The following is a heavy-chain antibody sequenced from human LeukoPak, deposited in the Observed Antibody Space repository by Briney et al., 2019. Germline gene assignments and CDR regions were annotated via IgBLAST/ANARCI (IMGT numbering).Heavy chain of an antibody. J-gene: IGHJ4*02. CDR2: ISGSGGST. V-gene: IGHV3-23*01. D-gene: IGHD3-16*01. CDR3: AKSDADRALYYFDY. Sequence: GSRRLSCAASGFTISSYAMSWVRQAPGKGLEWVSAISGSGGSTFYADSVKGRFTISRDNSKNTLYLQMNSLRAEDTAVYYCAKSDADRALYYFDYWGQGTLVTVSS. CDR1: GFTISSYA.